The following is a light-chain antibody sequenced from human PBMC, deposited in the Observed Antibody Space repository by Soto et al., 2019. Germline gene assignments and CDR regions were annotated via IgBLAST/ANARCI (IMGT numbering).Light chain of an antibody. Sequence: QSVLTQPPSVSGTPGQRVTISCSGSSCNIGSNTVNWYQQLPAATPTLLIYYNNHRPSGVPDRFSGSKSGTTASLAISWLHSEDDAHYYCALWDASLYGWVFGVGTKVTVL. J-gene: IGLJ3*02. CDR1: SCNIGSNT. CDR2: YNN. CDR3: ALWDASLYGWV. V-gene: IGLV1-44*01.